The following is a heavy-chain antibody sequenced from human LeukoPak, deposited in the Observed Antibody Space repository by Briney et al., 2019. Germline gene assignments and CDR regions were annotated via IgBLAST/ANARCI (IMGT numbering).Heavy chain of an antibody. D-gene: IGHD3-9*01. CDR2: ITSGGDYI. J-gene: IGHJ4*02. V-gene: IGHV3-21*01. CDR1: GFTFNTFN. CDR3: ARGHYDVLAASYKWTPDY. Sequence: GGSLRLSCAASGFTFNTFNMNWVRQAPGKGLEWVSSITSGGDYIYYADSVKGRFTISRDNAKNSLSLQLNSLRVEDTAVYYCARGHYDVLAASYKWTPDYWGQGTLVTVSS.